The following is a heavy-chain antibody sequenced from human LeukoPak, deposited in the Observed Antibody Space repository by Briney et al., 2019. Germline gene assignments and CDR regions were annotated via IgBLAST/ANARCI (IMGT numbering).Heavy chain of an antibody. D-gene: IGHD2-15*01. Sequence: GGSLRLSCTASGFIVSSSYMSWVRQAPGKGPEWVSIIYSDRRTYYAESVKGRFTISRDDSQNMVFLQMDSLRAEDTARYYCARDSAFSSYSHWGQGTLVTVSS. CDR3: ARDSAFSSYSH. CDR2: IYSDRRT. CDR1: GFIVSSSY. J-gene: IGHJ1*01. V-gene: IGHV3-53*01.